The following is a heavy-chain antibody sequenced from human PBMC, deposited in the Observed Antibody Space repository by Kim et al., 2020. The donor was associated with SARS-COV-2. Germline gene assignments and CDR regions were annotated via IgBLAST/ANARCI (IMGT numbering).Heavy chain of an antibody. J-gene: IGHJ4*02. V-gene: IGHV3-33*01. CDR2: IWYDGSNK. CDR3: AREGVATVTTGIDY. D-gene: IGHD4-4*01. Sequence: GGSLRLSCAASGFTFSSYGMHWVRQAPGKGLEWVAVIWYDGSNKYYADSVKGRFTISRDNSKNTMYLQMNSLRAEDTAVYYCAREGVATVTTGIDYWGQG. CDR1: GFTFSSYG.